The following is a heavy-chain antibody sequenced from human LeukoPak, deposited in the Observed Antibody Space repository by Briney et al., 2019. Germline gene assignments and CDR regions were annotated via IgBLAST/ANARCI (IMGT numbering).Heavy chain of an antibody. CDR2: ISYDGSNK. J-gene: IGHJ4*02. D-gene: IGHD6-19*01. CDR1: GFTFSSYA. Sequence: GGSLRLSCAASGFTFSSYAMHWVRQAPGKGVEWVAVISYDGSNKYYADSVKGRFTISRDDSKNTLYLQMNSLRAEDTAVYYCARDPRQYSSGWYYFDYWAREPWSPSPQ. V-gene: IGHV3-30-3*01. CDR3: ARDPRQYSSGWYYFDY.